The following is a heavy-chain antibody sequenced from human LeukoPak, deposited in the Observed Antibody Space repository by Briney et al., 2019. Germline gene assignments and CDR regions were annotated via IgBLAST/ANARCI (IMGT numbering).Heavy chain of an antibody. CDR2: ISYDGSNK. J-gene: IGHJ6*03. D-gene: IGHD2-2*01. CDR1: GFTFRNYG. V-gene: IGHV3-30*03. CDR3: AASRTNYYYYMDV. Sequence: PGGSLRLSCEVSGFTFRNYGMNWVRQAPGKGLEWVAVISYDGSNKYYADSVKGRFTISRDNSKNTLYLQMNSLRAEDTALYYCAASRTNYYYYMDVWGKGATVTISS.